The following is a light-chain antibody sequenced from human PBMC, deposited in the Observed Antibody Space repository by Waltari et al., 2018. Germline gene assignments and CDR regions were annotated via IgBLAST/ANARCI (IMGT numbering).Light chain of an antibody. CDR2: GKN. CDR1: SLRTYD. CDR3: TSRVFTGTVF. J-gene: IGLJ2*01. V-gene: IGLV3-19*01. Sequence: SSELTQDPAVSVALGQTVRITCQGDSLRTYDASWYQQKPGQAPLLLIYGKNRRPSGIPDRFSGSTSGTTSSLTITGAQAEDEADYHCTSRVFTGTVFFGGGTKVTVL.